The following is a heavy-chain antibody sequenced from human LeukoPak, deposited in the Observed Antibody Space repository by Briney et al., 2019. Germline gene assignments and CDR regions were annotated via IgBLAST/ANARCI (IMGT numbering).Heavy chain of an antibody. D-gene: IGHD5-12*01. CDR1: GGTFSSYA. Sequence: ASVTASCTASGGTFSSYAISWVRQAPGQGLEWMGWINPFSGGTKYAQKFQGWVTMTRDTSISTAYMELSRLTSDDTAVYYCARGGYDLDYWGQGTLVTVSS. V-gene: IGHV1-2*04. CDR2: INPFSGGT. J-gene: IGHJ4*02. CDR3: ARGGYDLDY.